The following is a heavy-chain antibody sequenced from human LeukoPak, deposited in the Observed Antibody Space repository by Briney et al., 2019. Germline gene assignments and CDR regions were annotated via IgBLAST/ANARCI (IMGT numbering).Heavy chain of an antibody. Sequence: PSETLSLTCTVSGGSISSYYWSWTRQPPGKGLEWIGYIYYSGSTNYNPSLKSRVTISVDASKNQFSLKLSSVTAADTAVYYCARDSTRGGDSFDYWGQGTLVTVSS. CDR3: ARDSTRGGDSFDY. D-gene: IGHD2-21*01. J-gene: IGHJ4*02. CDR1: GGSISSYY. CDR2: IYYSGST. V-gene: IGHV4-59*01.